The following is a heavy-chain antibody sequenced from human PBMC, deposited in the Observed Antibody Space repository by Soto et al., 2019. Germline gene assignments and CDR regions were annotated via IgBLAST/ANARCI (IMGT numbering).Heavy chain of an antibody. CDR3: APHTLDTGMPSGY. D-gene: IGHD5-18*01. CDR1: GYTFTNYV. CDR2: IGGYKGNT. J-gene: IGHJ4*02. V-gene: IGHV1-18*01. Sequence: QVQLVQSGAEVREPGASVKVSCKASGYTFTNYVVSGVRQAPGQGLEWMGWIGGYKGNTNYAQKLQGRVTLTTDTSTSTAYMELRSLRSDDTAVYYCAPHTLDTGMPSGYWGQGTLVTVSS.